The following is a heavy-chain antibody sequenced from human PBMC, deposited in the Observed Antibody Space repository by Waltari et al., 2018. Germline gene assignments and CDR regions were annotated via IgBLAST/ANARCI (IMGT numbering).Heavy chain of an antibody. D-gene: IGHD3-22*01. V-gene: IGHV1-2*06. CDR1: GYTFTGYY. Sequence: QVQLVQRGAEVKKPGASVKVYCKAPGYTFTGYYIHWVRQAPGQGLEWMGRINPNSGGTNYAQKFQGRVTMTRDTSINTAYMELSRLRPDDTAVYYCAKGQEHYYDNSGSFVSWGQGTLVTVSS. CDR2: INPNSGGT. J-gene: IGHJ5*01. CDR3: AKGQEHYYDNSGSFVS.